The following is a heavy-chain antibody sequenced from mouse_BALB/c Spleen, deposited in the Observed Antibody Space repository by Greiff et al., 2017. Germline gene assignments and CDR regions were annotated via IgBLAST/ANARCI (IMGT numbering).Heavy chain of an antibody. Sequence: VQLKQSGAELVRSGASVKLSCTASGFNIKDYYMHWVKQRPEQGLEWIGWIDPENGDTEYAPKFQGKATMTADTSSNTAYLQLSSLTSEDTAVYYCNAKVRRTDVDYWGQGTTLTVSS. CDR3: NAKVRRTDVDY. J-gene: IGHJ2*01. CDR1: GFNIKDYY. V-gene: IGHV14-4*02. D-gene: IGHD2-14*01. CDR2: IDPENGDT.